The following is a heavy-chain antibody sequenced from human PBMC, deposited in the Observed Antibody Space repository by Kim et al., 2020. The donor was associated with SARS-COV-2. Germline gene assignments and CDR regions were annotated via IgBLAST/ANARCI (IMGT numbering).Heavy chain of an antibody. J-gene: IGHJ4*01. V-gene: IGHV3-30*04. D-gene: IGHD6-13*01. CDR3: ARALPQHPGIAAAGLDY. CDR2: ISYDGSNK. Sequence: GGSLRLSCAASGFTFSSYAMHWVRQAPGKGLEWVAVISYDGSNKYYADSVKGRFTISRDNSKNTLYLQMNSLRAEDTAVYYCARALPQHPGIAAAGLDY. CDR1: GFTFSSYA.